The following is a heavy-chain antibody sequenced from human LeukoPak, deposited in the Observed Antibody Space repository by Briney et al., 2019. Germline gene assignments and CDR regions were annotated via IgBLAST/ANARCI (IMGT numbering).Heavy chain of an antibody. V-gene: IGHV4-39*07. CDR3: ARGAPFFYGSGSYPRYYYYYMDV. CDR2: LYYSGST. D-gene: IGHD3-10*01. Sequence: SETLSLTCTVSGGSISSSTFYWGWIRQPPGKGLEWIGSLYYSGSTYYNPSLKSRVTISVDTSKNQFSLKLSSVTAADTAVYYCARGAPFFYGSGSYPRYYYYYMDVWGKGTTVTVSS. J-gene: IGHJ6*03. CDR1: GGSISSSTFY.